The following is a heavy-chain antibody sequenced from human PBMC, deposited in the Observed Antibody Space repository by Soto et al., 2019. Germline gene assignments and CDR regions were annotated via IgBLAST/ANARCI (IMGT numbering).Heavy chain of an antibody. CDR2: ISSSSSYI. V-gene: IGHV3-21*01. J-gene: IGHJ4*02. CDR1: GFTFSSYS. CDR3: ARDVSYYDSSGYYSLGMYYFDY. Sequence: PGGSLRLSCAASGFTFSSYSMNWVRQAPGKGLEWVSSISSSSSYIYYADSVKGRFTISRDNAKNSLYLQMNSLRAEDTAVYYCARDVSYYDSSGYYSLGMYYFDYWGQGTLVTVSS. D-gene: IGHD3-22*01.